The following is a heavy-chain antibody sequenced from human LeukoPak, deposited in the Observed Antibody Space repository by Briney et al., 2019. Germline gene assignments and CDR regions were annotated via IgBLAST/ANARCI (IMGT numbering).Heavy chain of an antibody. V-gene: IGHV3-33*01. Sequence: GGSLRLSCAASGFTFSSYAMHWVRQAPGKGLEWVAVIWYDGSNKNYVDSVKGRFTISRDSSKNTLYLQMNSLRDEDTAVYYCARVAMSDSSGYCDYWGQGTLVTVSS. CDR2: IWYDGSNK. CDR1: GFTFSSYA. D-gene: IGHD3-22*01. J-gene: IGHJ4*02. CDR3: ARVAMSDSSGYCDY.